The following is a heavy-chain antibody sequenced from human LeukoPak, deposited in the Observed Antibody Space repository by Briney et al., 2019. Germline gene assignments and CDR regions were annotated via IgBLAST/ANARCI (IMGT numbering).Heavy chain of an antibody. CDR3: ARDRIAEYYYYYMDV. CDR2: TRYDGSNK. V-gene: IGHV3-30*02. J-gene: IGHJ6*03. D-gene: IGHD6-13*01. Sequence: GGSLRLSCAASGFTFSSYGMYWVRQAPGKGLEWVAFTRYDGSNKYYADSVKGRFTISRDNSKNTLYLQMNSLRAEDTAVYYCARDRIAEYYYYYMDVWGKGTTVTVSS. CDR1: GFTFSSYG.